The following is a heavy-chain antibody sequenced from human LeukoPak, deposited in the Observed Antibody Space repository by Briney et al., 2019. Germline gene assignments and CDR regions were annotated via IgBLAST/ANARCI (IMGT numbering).Heavy chain of an antibody. CDR1: GYTFTGYY. V-gene: IGHV1-2*02. CDR2: LSPNSGDT. J-gene: IGHJ4*02. D-gene: IGHD6-13*01. CDR3: ARATDISSWYLAY. Sequence: ASVKVSCKASGYTFTGYYLHWVRQAPGQEIEWMGWLSPNSGDTKFPQKFQGRVTMTRDTSISTAYMELNSLTSDETAVYSCARATDISSWYLAYWGQGTLVTVSS.